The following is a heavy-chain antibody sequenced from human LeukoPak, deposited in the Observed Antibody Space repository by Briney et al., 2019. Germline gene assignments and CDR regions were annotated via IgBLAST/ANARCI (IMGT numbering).Heavy chain of an antibody. CDR3: ARGKVAAAGTWFDY. D-gene: IGHD6-13*01. J-gene: IGHJ4*02. V-gene: IGHV4-30-2*01. CDR1: GGSISSGGYY. CDR2: IYHSGST. Sequence: SQTLSLTCTVSGGSISSGGYYWSWIRQPPGKGLEWIGYIYHSGSTYYNPSLKSRVTISVDRSKNQFSLKLSSVTAADTAVYYCARGKVAAAGTWFDYWGQGTLVTVSS.